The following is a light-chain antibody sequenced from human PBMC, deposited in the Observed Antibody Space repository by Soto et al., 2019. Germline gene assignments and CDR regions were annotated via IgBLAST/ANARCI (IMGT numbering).Light chain of an antibody. Sequence: QSALTQPASVSGSPGQSITISCTGTSSDVGGYNYLSWYQQHPGKAPKVMTYDVSNRHSGVSNRFSGSNSGNTASLTISGLQAEDEADYYCSSYTSSSTLVVFGGGTKSTAL. CDR2: DVS. CDR1: SSDVGGYNY. CDR3: SSYTSSSTLVV. J-gene: IGLJ2*01. V-gene: IGLV2-14*01.